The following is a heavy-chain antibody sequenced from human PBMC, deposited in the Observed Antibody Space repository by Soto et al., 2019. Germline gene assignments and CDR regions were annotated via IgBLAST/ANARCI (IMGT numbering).Heavy chain of an antibody. CDR3: ARGGATPMVLKY. V-gene: IGHV4-34*01. CDR2: INHSGTT. J-gene: IGHJ4*02. Sequence: QVQLQQWGAGLLKPSETLSLTCAVYGGSLSGYYWSWIRQAPGKGLEWIGEINHSGTTNYNPSLKSRVAILIDTSKNPFSLILSSVTAADRAMYYCARGGATPMVLKYWGQGTLVTVSS. D-gene: IGHD5-18*01. CDR1: GGSLSGYY.